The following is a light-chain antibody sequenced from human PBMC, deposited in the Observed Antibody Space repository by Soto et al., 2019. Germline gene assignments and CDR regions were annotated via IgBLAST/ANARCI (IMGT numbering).Light chain of an antibody. CDR2: DAS. CDR3: QQYGSSPRT. CDR1: QSLSSY. Sequence: EIVLTQSPATVSLSPGARAPLSCWASQSLSSYLAWYQQKPGQAPRLLIYDASNRANGIPARFTGSGSGTDFTLTISSLEPEDFAVYYCQQYGSSPRTFGQGTRLEIK. V-gene: IGKV3-11*01. J-gene: IGKJ5*01.